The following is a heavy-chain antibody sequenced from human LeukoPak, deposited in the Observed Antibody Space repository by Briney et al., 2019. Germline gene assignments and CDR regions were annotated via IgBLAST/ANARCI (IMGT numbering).Heavy chain of an antibody. J-gene: IGHJ5*02. CDR2: INHSGST. CDR1: GGSFSGYY. CDR3: ARSRIIMVRGIIRSHWFDP. V-gene: IGHV4-34*01. Sequence: SETLSLTCAVYGGSFSGYYWSWIRQPPGKGLEWIGEINHSGSTNYNPSLKSRVTISVDTSKNQFSLKLSSVTAADTAVYYCARSRIIMVRGIIRSHWFDPWGQGTLVTVSS. D-gene: IGHD3-10*01.